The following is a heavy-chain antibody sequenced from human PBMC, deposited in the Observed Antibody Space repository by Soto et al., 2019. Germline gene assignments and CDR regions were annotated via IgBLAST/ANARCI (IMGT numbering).Heavy chain of an antibody. Sequence: GGSLRLSCAASGFTFGDYAMQWVRQAPGKGLEWVSAIGWNSGSIDYADSGKGRFTISRDNAKNSLYLQMNSLRAEDTALYYCAKSHTTSGWYVTTDYWGQGTRVTVAS. J-gene: IGHJ4*02. V-gene: IGHV3-9*01. CDR2: IGWNSGSI. CDR3: AKSHTTSGWYVTTDY. D-gene: IGHD6-19*01. CDR1: GFTFGDYA.